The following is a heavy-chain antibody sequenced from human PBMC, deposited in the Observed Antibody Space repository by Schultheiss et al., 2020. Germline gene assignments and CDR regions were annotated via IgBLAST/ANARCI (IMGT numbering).Heavy chain of an antibody. Sequence: SETLSLTCTVSGGSISSYYWTWIRQHPGKGLEWIGYIYYSGSTNYNPSLKSRVTISVDTSKNQFSLKLSSVTAADTAVYYCARPYSSGWFPGRGDAFDIWGQGTMVTVSS. J-gene: IGHJ3*02. D-gene: IGHD6-19*01. CDR3: ARPYSSGWFPGRGDAFDI. CDR1: GGSISSYY. V-gene: IGHV4-59*12. CDR2: IYYSGST.